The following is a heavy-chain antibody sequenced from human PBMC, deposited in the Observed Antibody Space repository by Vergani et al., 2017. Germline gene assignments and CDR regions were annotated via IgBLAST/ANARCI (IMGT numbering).Heavy chain of an antibody. D-gene: IGHD3-16*01. CDR1: GFTLSNYD. V-gene: IGHV3-30*02. Sequence: QVQLVESGGGVVQRGGSLRLSCATSGFTLSNYDMQWIRQGPSKGLEFVAFIQFDGSNQYYADSVKGRFTLSRDFSKNTLYLQMNSLRTDDTATYYCAKHFRGWGIDYWGQGTQVTVSS. J-gene: IGHJ4*02. CDR3: AKHFRGWGIDY. CDR2: IQFDGSNQ.